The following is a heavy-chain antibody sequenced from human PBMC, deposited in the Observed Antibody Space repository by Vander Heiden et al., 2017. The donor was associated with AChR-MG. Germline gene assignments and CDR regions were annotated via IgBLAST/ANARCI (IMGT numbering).Heavy chain of an antibody. CDR3: ASSYDSSGYSLDYYYGMDV. CDR1: GGTFSSYA. J-gene: IGHJ6*02. Sequence: QVQLVQSGAEVKKPGSSVKVSCKASGGTFSSYAISWVRQAPGQGLGWMGGILPIFGTANYAQEFQGRVTITADESTSTAYMELSSLRSEDTAVYYCASSYDSSGYSLDYYYGMDVWGQGTTVTVSS. CDR2: ILPIFGTA. D-gene: IGHD3-22*01. V-gene: IGHV1-69*01.